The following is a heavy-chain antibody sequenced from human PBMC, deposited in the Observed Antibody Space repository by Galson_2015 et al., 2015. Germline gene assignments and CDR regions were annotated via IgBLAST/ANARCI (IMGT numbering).Heavy chain of an antibody. CDR1: GYTFTSYY. V-gene: IGHV1-46*01. CDR2: INPSGGST. Sequence: SVKVSCKASGYTFTSYYMHWVRQAPGQGLEWMGIINPSGGSTSYAQKFQGRVTMTRDTSTSTVYMELSSLRSEDTAVYYCEVVVPAASDYMDVWGRGTTVTVSS. D-gene: IGHD2-2*01. CDR3: EVVVPAASDYMDV. J-gene: IGHJ6*03.